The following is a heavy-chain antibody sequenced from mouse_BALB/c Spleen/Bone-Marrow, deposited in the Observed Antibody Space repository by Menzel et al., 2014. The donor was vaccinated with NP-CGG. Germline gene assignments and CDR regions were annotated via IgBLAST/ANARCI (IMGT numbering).Heavy chain of an antibody. D-gene: IGHD3-2*01. J-gene: IGHJ2*01. Sequence: QVHVKQSGAELVRPGASVKLSCKASGYTFTTYWMHWVKQRPGQGLEWIGEINPSDGRTNYSEKFKGKATLTVDKSSNTAYMQLSSLTSEDSAVYYCARRDSSGYLFDYWGQGTTLTVSS. V-gene: IGHV1S81*02. CDR2: INPSDGRT. CDR1: GYTFTTYW. CDR3: ARRDSSGYLFDY.